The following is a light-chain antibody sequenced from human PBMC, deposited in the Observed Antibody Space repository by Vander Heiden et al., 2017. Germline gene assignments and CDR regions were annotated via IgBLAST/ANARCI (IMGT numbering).Light chain of an antibody. V-gene: IGLV3-1*01. J-gene: IGLJ2*01. CDR2: QDS. CDR3: QAWDSSTVV. CDR1: KLGDKY. Sequence: SSALPHPPSVPVSPGQTASITGSGDKLGDKYACWYQQKPGQSPVLGIYQDSKRPSGIPERFSGSNSGNTATLTISGTQAMDEADYYCQAWDSSTVVFGGGTKLTVL.